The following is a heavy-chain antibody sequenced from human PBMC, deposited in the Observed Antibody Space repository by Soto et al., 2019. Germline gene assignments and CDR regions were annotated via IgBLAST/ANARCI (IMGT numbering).Heavy chain of an antibody. Sequence: QVQFVQSGAEVKKPGASVKVSCKASGYTFSSYTMHWVHQAPGQRLEWMGWINAGNGDTKYSQNFQGRITITRDTSATTVYMELSSLRSEDTAVYYCARYFDRGDYYLDYWGQGTLVTVSS. CDR1: GYTFSSYT. V-gene: IGHV1-3*01. CDR2: INAGNGDT. J-gene: IGHJ4*02. D-gene: IGHD3-22*01. CDR3: ARYFDRGDYYLDY.